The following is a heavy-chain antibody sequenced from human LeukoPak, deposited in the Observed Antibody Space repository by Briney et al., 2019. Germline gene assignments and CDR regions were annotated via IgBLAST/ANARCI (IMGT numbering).Heavy chain of an antibody. V-gene: IGHV3-30*02. J-gene: IGHJ4*02. CDR3: AKLYGSGSYPMGY. CDR1: GFTFSSYG. D-gene: IGHD3-10*01. CDR2: IRYDGSNK. Sequence: GGSLRLSCAASGFTFSSYGMHWVRQAPGKGLEWVAFIRYDGSNKYYADTVKGRFTISRDNSKNTLYLQMNSLRAEDTAVYYCAKLYGSGSYPMGYWGQGTLVTVSS.